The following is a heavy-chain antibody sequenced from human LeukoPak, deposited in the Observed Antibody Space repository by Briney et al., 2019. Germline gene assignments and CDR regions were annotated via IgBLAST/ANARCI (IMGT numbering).Heavy chain of an antibody. CDR1: GYTFIGYY. CDR3: ARGGFGEPFV. J-gene: IGHJ4*02. V-gene: IGHV1-2*02. Sequence: ASVKVSCKASGYTFIGYYMHWVRQAPGQGLEWMGWINPNSGAANYAQKFQGRVTMTRDMSITTVYIEVRRLRSDDTAVYYCARGGFGEPFVWGQGTLVTVSS. D-gene: IGHD3-10*01. CDR2: INPNSGAA.